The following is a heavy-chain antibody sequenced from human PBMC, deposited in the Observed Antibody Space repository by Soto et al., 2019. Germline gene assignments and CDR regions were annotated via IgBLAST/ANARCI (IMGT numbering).Heavy chain of an antibody. J-gene: IGHJ4*02. CDR3: ASGLVEYSSSGYDY. Sequence: EVQLVESGGGLVQPGGSQRLSCAASGFTFSSHWMHWVRQAPGKGLVWVSRINSDGSTTDYADSVKGRFTISRDNAQNTLYLQMNSLRAADTAVYDCASGLVEYSSSGYDYWGQGTLVTVSS. CDR2: INSDGSTT. D-gene: IGHD6-13*01. CDR1: GFTFSSHW. V-gene: IGHV3-74*01.